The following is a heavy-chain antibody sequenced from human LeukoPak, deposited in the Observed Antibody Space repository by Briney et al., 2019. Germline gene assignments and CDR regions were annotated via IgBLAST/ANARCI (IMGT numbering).Heavy chain of an antibody. CDR1: GFTFTSSS. D-gene: IGHD4-17*01. Sequence: GRSLRLSCAASGFTFTSSSMTWVRQAPGKGLEWVSSISSSGSYIYFADSLKGQFTISRDNAKNSLYLQMNSLRAEDTAVYYCARADTTGGYYFDYWGQGTLVTVSS. J-gene: IGHJ4*02. V-gene: IGHV3-21*01. CDR3: ARADTTGGYYFDY. CDR2: ISSSGSYI.